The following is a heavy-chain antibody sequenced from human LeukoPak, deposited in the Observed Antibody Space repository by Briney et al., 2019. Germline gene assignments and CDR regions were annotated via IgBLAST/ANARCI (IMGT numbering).Heavy chain of an antibody. CDR1: GFTFSSYS. CDR2: ISSNSSYI. V-gene: IGHV3-21*04. D-gene: IGHD6-19*01. J-gene: IGHJ4*02. CDR3: AKGRRFGSGWTYYFDY. Sequence: GGPLRLSCAASGFTFSSYSINWVRQAPGKGLEWVSSISSNSSYIYYADSVKGRFTISRDNSKNTLYLQMNSLRVEDTAVYYCAKGRRFGSGWTYYFDYWGQGTLVTVSS.